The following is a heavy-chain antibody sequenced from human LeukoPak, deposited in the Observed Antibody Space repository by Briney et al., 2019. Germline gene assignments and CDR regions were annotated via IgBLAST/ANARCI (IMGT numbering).Heavy chain of an antibody. CDR2: IRSSGSPI. V-gene: IGHV3-48*02. CDR3: ARVDGVCGCSLDY. D-gene: IGHD2-21*01. J-gene: IGHJ4*02. Sequence: PGGSLRLSCAASGFTFSSYSMTWVRQAPGKGLEWISYIRSSGSPIYYADSVRGRFTISKDNAKNSLYLQMNSLRDEDTAVYYCARVDGVCGCSLDYWGQGTLVTVSS. CDR1: GFTFSSYS.